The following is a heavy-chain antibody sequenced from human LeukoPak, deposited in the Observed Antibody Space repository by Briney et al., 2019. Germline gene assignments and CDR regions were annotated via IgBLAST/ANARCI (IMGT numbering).Heavy chain of an antibody. CDR2: IIPILGIA. CDR3: ARGTQPSYCSGGSCHLGYYYYYGMDV. D-gene: IGHD2-15*01. CDR1: GGTFSSYA. Sequence: ASVKVSCKASGGTFSSYAISWVRQAPGQGLEWIGRIIPILGIANYAQKFQGRVTITADKSTSTAYMELSSLRSEDTAVYYCARGTQPSYCSGGSCHLGYYYYYGMDVWGQGTTVTVSS. V-gene: IGHV1-69*04. J-gene: IGHJ6*02.